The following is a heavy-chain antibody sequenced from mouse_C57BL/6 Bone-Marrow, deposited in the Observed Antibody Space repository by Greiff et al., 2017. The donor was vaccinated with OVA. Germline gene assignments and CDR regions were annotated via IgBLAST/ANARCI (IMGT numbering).Heavy chain of an antibody. CDR1: GYTITSGYY. CDR3: ARDPYGNFDY. J-gene: IGHJ2*01. V-gene: IGHV3-6*01. Sequence: DVHLVESGPGLVKPSQSLSLTCSVTGYTITSGYYWNWIRQFPGNKLEWMGYISYDGSNNYNPSLKNRISITRDTSKNQFFLKLNSVTTEDTATYYCARDPYGNFDYWGQGTTLTVSS. CDR2: ISYDGSN. D-gene: IGHD1-1*02.